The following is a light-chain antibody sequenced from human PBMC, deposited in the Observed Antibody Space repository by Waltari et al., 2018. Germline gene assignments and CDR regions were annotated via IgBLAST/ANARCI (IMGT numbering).Light chain of an antibody. CDR1: SSNIGSNY. CDR2: CNI. V-gene: IGLV1-47*02. CDR3: AAWDDSLSGRV. J-gene: IGLJ3*02. Sequence: QSVLTQPPSASGTPGQRVTISCSGSSSNIGSNYVYWYQPLPGTAPQLLSLCNIRRPSWVPGRFSGSKSGTSASLAISGLRSEDEADYYCAAWDDSLSGRVFGGGTKLTVL.